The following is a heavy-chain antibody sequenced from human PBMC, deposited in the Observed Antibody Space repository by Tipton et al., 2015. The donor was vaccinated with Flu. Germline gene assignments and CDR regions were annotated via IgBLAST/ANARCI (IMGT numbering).Heavy chain of an antibody. CDR1: GFTFSNYD. J-gene: IGHJ4*02. CDR2: ISGSSDAT. V-gene: IGHV3-23*01. CDR3: VKGGLSHHYGSGISDY. D-gene: IGHD3-10*01. Sequence: EASGFTFSNYDMNWVRQSPGKGLEWVSIISGSSDATVYADSVRGRFTISRDNSKNTVYMQMNSLRAEDTALYYCVKGGLSHHYGSGISDYWGQGTLVTVST.